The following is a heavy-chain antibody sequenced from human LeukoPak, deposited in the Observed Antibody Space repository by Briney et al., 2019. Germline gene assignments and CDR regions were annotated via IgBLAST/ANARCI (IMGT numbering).Heavy chain of an antibody. D-gene: IGHD1-26*01. J-gene: IGHJ5*02. Sequence: SETLSPTCTVSGGSISSGSYYWSWIRQPAGKGLEWIGHIYSSGRTNYSPSLKSRVTMSVDTSTNQISLNLSPVTAADTAVYYCARVVGSVISIRFDPWGQGTLVTVSS. V-gene: IGHV4-61*09. CDR1: GGSISSGSYY. CDR3: ARVVGSVISIRFDP. CDR2: IYSSGRT.